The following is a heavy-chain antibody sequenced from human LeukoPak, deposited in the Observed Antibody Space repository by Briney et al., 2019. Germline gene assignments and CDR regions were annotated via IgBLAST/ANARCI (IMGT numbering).Heavy chain of an antibody. V-gene: IGHV3-43*01. CDR1: GFTFDDYT. Sequence: GGSLRLSCAASGFTFDDYTMHWVRQAPGKGLEWVSLISWDGGSTYYADSVKGRFTISRDNSKNSLYLQMNSLGTEDTALYYCAKGGRFGESDYYGMDVWGQGTTVTVSS. J-gene: IGHJ6*02. CDR3: AKGGRFGESDYYGMDV. D-gene: IGHD3-10*01. CDR2: ISWDGGST.